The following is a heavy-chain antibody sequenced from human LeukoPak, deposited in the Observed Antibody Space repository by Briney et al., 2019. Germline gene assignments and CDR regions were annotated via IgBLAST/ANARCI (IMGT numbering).Heavy chain of an antibody. J-gene: IGHJ5*02. CDR1: GGSISSGDYY. D-gene: IGHD3-3*01. Sequence: SETLSLTCTVSGGSISSGDYYWSWIRQPPGKGLEWIGYIYYSGSTYYNPSLKSRVTISVDTSKNQFSLKLSSVTAADTAVYYCARRALDDFWSGYKFPPVTTRPSWFDPWGQGTLVTVSS. CDR3: ARRALDDFWSGYKFPPVTTRPSWFDP. CDR2: IYYSGST. V-gene: IGHV4-30-4*01.